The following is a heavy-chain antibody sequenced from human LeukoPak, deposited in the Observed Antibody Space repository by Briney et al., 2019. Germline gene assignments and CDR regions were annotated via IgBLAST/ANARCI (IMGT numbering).Heavy chain of an antibody. CDR1: GFTFSSYW. D-gene: IGHD2-2*01. CDR3: ATRYCSSTSCWILDY. CDR2: ISGSGGST. Sequence: GGSLRLSCAASGFTFSSYWMSWVRQAPGKELEWVSAISGSGGSTYYADSVKGRFTISRDNSKNTLYLQMNSLRAEDTAVYYCATRYCSSTSCWILDYWGQGTLVTVSS. V-gene: IGHV3-23*01. J-gene: IGHJ4*02.